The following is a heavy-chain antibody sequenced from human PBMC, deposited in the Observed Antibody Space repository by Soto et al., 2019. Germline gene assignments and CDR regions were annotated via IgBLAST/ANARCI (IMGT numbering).Heavy chain of an antibody. CDR1: GFTFSSYA. CDR2: LSGSGGTT. D-gene: IGHD2-2*01. Sequence: GGSLRLSCAASGFTFSSYAMSWVRQTPGKGLEWVSALSGSGGTTYYADSVKGRFTISRDNSKSTLYLQMNSLRAEDTAVYYCARVHGTYAPNWVASWGQGTLVTVSS. CDR3: ARVHGTYAPNWVAS. V-gene: IGHV3-23*01. J-gene: IGHJ5*01.